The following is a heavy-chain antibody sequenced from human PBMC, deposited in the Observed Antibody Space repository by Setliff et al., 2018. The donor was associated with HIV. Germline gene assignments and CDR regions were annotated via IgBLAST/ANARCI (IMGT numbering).Heavy chain of an antibody. Sequence: GGSLRLSCAASGFTFSSYWMSWVRQAPGKGLEWVANIKQDGSEKYYVDSVKGRFTISRDNAKNSLYLQMNSLRAEDTAVYYCARAYYHHSGAYWSTDYYYSYIDVWGKGTTVTVSS. J-gene: IGHJ6*03. CDR1: GFTFSSYW. V-gene: IGHV3-7*03. D-gene: IGHD3-22*01. CDR3: ARAYYHHSGAYWSTDYYYSYIDV. CDR2: IKQDGSEK.